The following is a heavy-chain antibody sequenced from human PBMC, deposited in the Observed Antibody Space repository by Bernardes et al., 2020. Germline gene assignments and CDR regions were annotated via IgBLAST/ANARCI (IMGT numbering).Heavy chain of an antibody. CDR3: ARAAATGQVNWFDP. D-gene: IGHD6-13*01. CDR1: RFTFRTYW. V-gene: IGHV3-74*01. CDR2: INSDGSST. J-gene: IGHJ5*02. Sequence: GGSLRLSCAASRFTFRTYWMHWVRQAPGKGLVWVSLINSDGSSTSYADSVKGRFTISRDNAKNTLYLQMNSLRAEDTAVYYCARAAATGQVNWFDPWGQGTLVTVSS.